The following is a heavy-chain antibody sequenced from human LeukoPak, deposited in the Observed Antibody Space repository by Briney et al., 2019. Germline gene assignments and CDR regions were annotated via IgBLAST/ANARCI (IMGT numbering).Heavy chain of an antibody. J-gene: IGHJ4*02. CDR3: ARVGGRQLLYGSADY. CDR2: ISSSSSYI. CDR1: GFTFSSYS. V-gene: IGHV3-21*04. Sequence: PGGSLRLSCAASGFTFSSYSMNWVRQAPGKGLEWVSSISSSSSYIYYADSVKGRFTISRDNAKNSLYLQMNSLRAEDTAVYYCARVGGRQLLYGSADYWGQGTLVTVSS. D-gene: IGHD2-2*02.